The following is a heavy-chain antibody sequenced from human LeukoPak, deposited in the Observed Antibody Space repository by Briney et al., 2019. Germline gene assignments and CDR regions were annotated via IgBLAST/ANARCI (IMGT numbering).Heavy chain of an antibody. J-gene: IGHJ4*02. V-gene: IGHV3-30*04. CDR2: ISYDGSNK. CDR1: GFTFSSYA. Sequence: GGSLRLSCEASGFTFSSYAMHWVRQAPGKGLEWVAVISYDGSNKYYADSVKGRFTISRDNSKNTLYLQMNSLRAEDTAVYYCARGITMIVVAPGYWGQGTLVTVSS. D-gene: IGHD3-22*01. CDR3: ARGITMIVVAPGY.